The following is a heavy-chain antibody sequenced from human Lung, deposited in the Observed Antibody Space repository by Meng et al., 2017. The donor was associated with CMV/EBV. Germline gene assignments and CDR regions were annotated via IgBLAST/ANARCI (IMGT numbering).Heavy chain of an antibody. CDR3: ASSFEY. Sequence: GESLKISCAAPGFTFSTYWMNWVRQAPGKGLEWVANIKQDGSEKYYVGSVEGRFTISRDNAKNSLYLQMNSLRAEDTAVYYCASSFEYWGHGTLVTVSS. CDR1: GFTFSTYW. V-gene: IGHV3-7*01. CDR2: IKQDGSEK. J-gene: IGHJ5*01.